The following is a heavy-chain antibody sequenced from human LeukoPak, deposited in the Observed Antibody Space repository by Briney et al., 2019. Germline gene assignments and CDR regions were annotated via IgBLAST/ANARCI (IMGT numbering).Heavy chain of an antibody. V-gene: IGHV1-2*02. Sequence: ASVKVSYKASGYTFTAYYMHWVRQAPGQGLEWMGWISPNSGGTNYSQNFQGRVTMTRDTSISTVYMELSRLTSDYTAVYYCARNYGGNSKYFDYWGQGPWSPSPQ. CDR1: GYTFTAYY. CDR2: ISPNSGGT. CDR3: ARNYGGNSKYFDY. J-gene: IGHJ4*02. D-gene: IGHD4-23*01.